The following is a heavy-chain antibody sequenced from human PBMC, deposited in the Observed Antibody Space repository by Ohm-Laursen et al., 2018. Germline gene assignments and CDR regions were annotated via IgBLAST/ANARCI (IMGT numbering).Heavy chain of an antibody. D-gene: IGHD2-21*02. V-gene: IGHV3-21*01. CDR3: ARDIYCGGDCYSFYGMDV. CDR1: GFTFSNYW. CDR2: ISDTGGNT. Sequence: SLRLSCAASGFTFSNYWMSWVRQPPGKGLEWVSSISDTGGNTYYADSVKGRFTISRDNAKNSLYLQMNSLRAEDTAVYYCARDIYCGGDCYSFYGMDVWGQGTTVTVSS. J-gene: IGHJ6*02.